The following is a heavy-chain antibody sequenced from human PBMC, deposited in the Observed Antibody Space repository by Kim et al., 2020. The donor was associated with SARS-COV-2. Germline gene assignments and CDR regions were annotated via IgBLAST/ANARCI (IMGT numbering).Heavy chain of an antibody. Sequence: PLKGRFTISRDDSKNTLYLPMNSLKTEDTAVYYCTTDALPYGSGSYSPDYWGQGTLVTVSS. J-gene: IGHJ4*02. V-gene: IGHV3-15*01. D-gene: IGHD3-10*01. CDR3: TTDALPYGSGSYSPDY.